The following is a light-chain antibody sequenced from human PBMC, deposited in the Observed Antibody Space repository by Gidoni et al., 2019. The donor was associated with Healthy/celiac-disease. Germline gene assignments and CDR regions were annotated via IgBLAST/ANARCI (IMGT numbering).Light chain of an antibody. Sequence: DIVMTQSPDSLAVSLCERATINCKSSQSVLYSSNNKNYLAWYQQKPGQPPKLLIYWASTRESGVPDRFSGSGSGTDFTLTISSLQAEDVAVYYCKQYYSTPRTFGQGTKVEIK. CDR1: QSVLYSSNNKNY. CDR3: KQYYSTPRT. V-gene: IGKV4-1*01. J-gene: IGKJ1*01. CDR2: WAS.